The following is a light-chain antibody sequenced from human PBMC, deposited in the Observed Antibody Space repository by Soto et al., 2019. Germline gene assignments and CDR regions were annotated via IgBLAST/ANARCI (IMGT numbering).Light chain of an antibody. Sequence: IVLTQSPATLSLSPCEIASLSCRASQIVGTSLAWYQQRPGQAPRLLIYDASSRAAGIPARFSGGGSGTDFTLTISSLEPEDFAVYYCQQRFDWPLTFGGGTKVDIK. CDR2: DAS. J-gene: IGKJ4*01. CDR1: QIVGTS. V-gene: IGKV3-11*01. CDR3: QQRFDWPLT.